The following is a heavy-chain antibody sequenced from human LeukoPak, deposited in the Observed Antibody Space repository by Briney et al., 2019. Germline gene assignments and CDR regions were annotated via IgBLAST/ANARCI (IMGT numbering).Heavy chain of an antibody. CDR3: AIGRLFGKNFDY. Sequence: ASVKVSCKASGGTFSSYAISWVRQAPGQGLEWMGGIIPIFGTANYAQKFQGRVTITTDESTSTAYMELSSLRSEDTAVYYCAIGRLFGKNFDYWGQGTLVTVSS. D-gene: IGHD6-25*01. CDR2: IIPIFGTA. V-gene: IGHV1-69*05. J-gene: IGHJ4*02. CDR1: GGTFSSYA.